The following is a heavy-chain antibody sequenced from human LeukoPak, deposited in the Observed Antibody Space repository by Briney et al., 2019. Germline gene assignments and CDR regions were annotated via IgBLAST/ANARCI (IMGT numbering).Heavy chain of an antibody. CDR2: VHSGGATK. D-gene: IGHD2-21*01. CDR3: VRDFGRIVTAPSY. CDR1: GFTFDYYT. J-gene: IGHJ4*02. V-gene: IGHV3-23*01. Sequence: SGGSLRLSCVASGFTFDYYTMNWVRQAPGKGLQWVSGVHSGGATKYYTDSVKGRFTVSRENSRNTLYLQMNSLRDEDTAIYYCVRDFGRIVTAPSYWGQGTLVTVSS.